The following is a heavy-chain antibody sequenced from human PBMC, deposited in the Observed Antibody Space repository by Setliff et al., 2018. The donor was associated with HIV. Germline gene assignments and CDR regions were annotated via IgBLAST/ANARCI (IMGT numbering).Heavy chain of an antibody. V-gene: IGHV1-2*02. CDR3: ARETQTGSGSYLV. CDR1: GYTFTGYY. CDR2: INPNGGGT. Sequence: ASVKVSCKASGYTFTGYYIHWVRQAPGQGLEWVGWINPNGGGTNYAQKFQGRVTVTSDTSTSTVYMDLSGLRPEDTAVYYCARETQTGSGSYLVWGQGALVTSPQ. J-gene: IGHJ4*02. D-gene: IGHD3-10*01.